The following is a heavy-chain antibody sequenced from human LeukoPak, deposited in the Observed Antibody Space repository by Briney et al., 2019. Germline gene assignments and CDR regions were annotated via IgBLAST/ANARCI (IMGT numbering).Heavy chain of an antibody. J-gene: IGHJ4*02. CDR1: GGSISSSSYY. CDR3: ARDRGYDFWSGPPYFDY. Sequence: PSETLSLTCTVSGGSISSSSYYWGWIRQPPGKGLEWIGSIYYSGSTYYSPSLKSRVTISVDTSKNQFSLKLSSVTAADTAVYYCARDRGYDFWSGPPYFDYWGQGTLVTVSS. D-gene: IGHD3-3*01. CDR2: IYYSGST. V-gene: IGHV4-39*07.